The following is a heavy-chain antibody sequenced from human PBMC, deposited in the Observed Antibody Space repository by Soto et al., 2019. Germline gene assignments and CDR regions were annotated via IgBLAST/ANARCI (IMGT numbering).Heavy chain of an antibody. V-gene: IGHV3-11*01. CDR3: AGQYSSSSVEF. CDR2: ISSGAITI. D-gene: IGHD6-6*01. CDR1: GFTFSDYY. J-gene: IGHJ4*02. Sequence: PGGSLRLSCAASGFTFSDYYMNWIRQAPGKGLEWVSYISSGAITIYYADSVKGRFTISRDNAKNSLYLQMNSLRAEDTAMYYCAGQYSSSSVEFWGQGTLVTVSS.